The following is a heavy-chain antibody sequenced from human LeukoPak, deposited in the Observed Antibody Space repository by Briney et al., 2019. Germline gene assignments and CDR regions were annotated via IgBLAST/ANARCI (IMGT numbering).Heavy chain of an antibody. D-gene: IGHD2-21*02. J-gene: IGHJ3*02. CDR3: VAEMTASAAFDI. V-gene: IGHV4-39*01. Sequence: SETLSLTCTVSGDSITSSSHYWGWIRQPPGKRLDWIGSLHHTGRNYSNAALKSRVTISMDTAKSQFSLKLNSVTAADSGVYYCVAEMTASAAFDIWGQGTMVAVSS. CDR1: GDSITSSSHY. CDR2: LHHTGRN.